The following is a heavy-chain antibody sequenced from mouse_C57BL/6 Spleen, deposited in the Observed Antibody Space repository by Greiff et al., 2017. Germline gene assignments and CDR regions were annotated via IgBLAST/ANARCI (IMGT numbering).Heavy chain of an antibody. CDR3: ARGTTVVARYAMDY. V-gene: IGHV1-69*01. CDR2: IDPSDSYT. J-gene: IGHJ4*01. Sequence: VQLQQPGAELVMPGASVKLSCKASGYTFTSYWMHWVKQRPGQGLEWIGEIDPSDSYTNYNQKFKGKSTVTVDKSSSTAYMQLSSLTSEDSAVYYCARGTTVVARYAMDYWGQGTSVTVSS. D-gene: IGHD1-1*01. CDR1: GYTFTSYW.